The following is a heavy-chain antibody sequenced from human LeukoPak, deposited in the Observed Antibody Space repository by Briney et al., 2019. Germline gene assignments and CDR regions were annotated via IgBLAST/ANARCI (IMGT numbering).Heavy chain of an antibody. D-gene: IGHD6-19*01. CDR1: GGSISSSSYY. CDR2: IYYSGST. J-gene: IGHJ4*02. CDR3: ARDHKGGIAVAYFDY. V-gene: IGHV4-39*07. Sequence: SETLSLTCTVSGGSISSSSYYWGWIRQPPGKGLEWIGSIYYSGSTYYNPSLKSRVTISVDTSKNQFSLKLSSVTAADTAVYYCARDHKGGIAVAYFDYWGQGTLVTVSS.